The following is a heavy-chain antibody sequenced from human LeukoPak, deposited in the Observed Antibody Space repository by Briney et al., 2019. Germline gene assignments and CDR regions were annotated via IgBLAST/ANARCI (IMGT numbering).Heavy chain of an antibody. V-gene: IGHV4-34*01. J-gene: IGHJ1*01. CDR2: INHSGST. CDR1: GGSFSGYY. D-gene: IGHD3-10*01. CDR3: ARAMVRGVIISYFQH. Sequence: PSETLSLTCAVYGGSFSGYYWSWIRQPPGKGLEWIGEINHSGSTNYNPSLKSRVTISVDTSKNQFSLKLSSVTAAGTAVYYCARAMVRGVIISYFQHWGQGTLVTVSS.